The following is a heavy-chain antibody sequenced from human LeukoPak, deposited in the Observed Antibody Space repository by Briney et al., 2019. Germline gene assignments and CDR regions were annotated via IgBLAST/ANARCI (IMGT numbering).Heavy chain of an antibody. D-gene: IGHD4-17*01. J-gene: IGHJ4*02. CDR3: ARVSAGPDDYGDNAAFDY. Sequence: PSQTLSLTCTVSGGSISSGGYYWSWIRQHPGKGLEWIGYIYYSGSTYYNPSLKSRVTISVDTSKNQFSLKLSSVAAADTAVYYCARVSAGPDDYGDNAAFDYWGQGTLVTVSS. CDR1: GGSISSGGYY. CDR2: IYYSGST. V-gene: IGHV4-31*03.